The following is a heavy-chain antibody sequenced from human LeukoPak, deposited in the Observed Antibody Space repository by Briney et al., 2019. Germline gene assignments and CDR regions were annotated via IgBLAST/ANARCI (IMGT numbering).Heavy chain of an antibody. V-gene: IGHV5-51*01. CDR2: IYPGDSDT. J-gene: IGHJ4*02. CDR1: GYTFTSYG. CDR3: ARLYSGWGLLDY. D-gene: IGHD6-19*01. Sequence: GASVKVSCKASGYTFTSYGISWVRQMPGKGLEWMGIIYPGDSDTRYSPSFQGQVTISADKSISTAYLQWSSLKASDTAMYYCARLYSGWGLLDYWGQGTLVTVSS.